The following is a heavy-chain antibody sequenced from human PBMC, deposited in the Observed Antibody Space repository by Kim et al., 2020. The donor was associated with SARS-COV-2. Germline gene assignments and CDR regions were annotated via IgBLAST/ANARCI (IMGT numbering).Heavy chain of an antibody. CDR1: GFTFSSYA. Sequence: GGSLRLSCSASGFTFSSYAMHWVRQAPGKGLEYVSAISRNGGSTYYADSVKGSFTISRDNSKNTLYLQMSSLRAEDTAVYYCVKDGGGLRSFVWFIDYWGQGTMVTVSS. CDR2: ISRNGGST. CDR3: VKDGGGLRSFVWFIDY. V-gene: IGHV3-64D*09. J-gene: IGHJ4*02. D-gene: IGHD4-17*01.